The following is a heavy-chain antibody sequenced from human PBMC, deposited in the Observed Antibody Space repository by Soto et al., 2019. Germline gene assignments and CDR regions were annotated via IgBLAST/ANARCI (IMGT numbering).Heavy chain of an antibody. CDR3: ARDKTSVTVGYEYKYYGMDV. Sequence: PGGSLRLSCAASGFIISDYSMHWVRQAPGKGLEWVAVISYGGTNEYYADSVKGRFTISRDNSKNTLSLQMNSLRAEDTAEYYCARDKTSVTVGYEYKYYGMDVWGQGNTVTVSS. CDR2: ISYGGTNE. CDR1: GFIISDYS. D-gene: IGHD4-17*01. J-gene: IGHJ6*02. V-gene: IGHV3-30-3*01.